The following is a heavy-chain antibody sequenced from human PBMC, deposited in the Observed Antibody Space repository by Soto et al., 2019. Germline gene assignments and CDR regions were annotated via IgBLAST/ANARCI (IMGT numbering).Heavy chain of an antibody. D-gene: IGHD2-21*02. V-gene: IGHV4-59*08. Sequence: PSETLSLTCTVSGGSISSYYWSWIRQPPGKGLEWIGYIYYSGSTNYNPSLKSRVTISVDTSKNQFSLKLSSVTAADTAVYYSARQRYCGGDCYSNWFDPWGQGTLVTVSS. CDR2: IYYSGST. CDR3: ARQRYCGGDCYSNWFDP. J-gene: IGHJ5*02. CDR1: GGSISSYY.